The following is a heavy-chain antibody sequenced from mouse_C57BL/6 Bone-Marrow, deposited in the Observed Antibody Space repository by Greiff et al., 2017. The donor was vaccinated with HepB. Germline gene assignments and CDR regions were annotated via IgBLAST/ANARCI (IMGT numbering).Heavy chain of an antibody. Sequence: EVKLVESGGGLVKPGGSLKLSCAASGFTFSSYTMYWVRQTPEKRLEWVATISGGGGNTYYPDSVKGRFTISRDNAKNTLYLQMSSLRSEDTALYYCARHATGIYYGNYEGFAYWGQGTLVTVSA. CDR3: ARHATGIYYGNYEGFAY. J-gene: IGHJ3*01. V-gene: IGHV5-9*01. D-gene: IGHD2-1*01. CDR2: ISGGGGNT. CDR1: GFTFSSYT.